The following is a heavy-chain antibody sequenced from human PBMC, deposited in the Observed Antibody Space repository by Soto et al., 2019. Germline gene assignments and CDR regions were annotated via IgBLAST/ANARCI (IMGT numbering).Heavy chain of an antibody. CDR1: GYSFTSYW. CDR3: ARLQPAAGDNDLTFDY. D-gene: IGHD2-2*01. J-gene: IGHJ4*02. V-gene: IGHV5-10-1*01. CDR2: IDPSDSYT. Sequence: EVQLVQSGAEVKKPGESLRISCKGSGYSFTSYWISWVRQMPGKGLEWMGRIDPSDSYTNYIPSFQSHATISADKSISTAYLQWSSLKASDTAMYYCARLQPAAGDNDLTFDYWGQGTLVTVSS.